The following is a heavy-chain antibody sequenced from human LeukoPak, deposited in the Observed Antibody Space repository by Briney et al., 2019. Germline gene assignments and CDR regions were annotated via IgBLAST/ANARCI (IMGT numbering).Heavy chain of an antibody. CDR2: IYYSGST. CDR3: ARDKGSYQLLYRVSSWFDP. CDR1: GGSTSSSSYY. D-gene: IGHD2-2*02. J-gene: IGHJ5*02. Sequence: SETLSLNCTVSGGSTSSSSYYWGWIRQPPGKGLEWIGSIYYSGSTYYNPSLKSRVTISVDTSKNQFSLKLSSVTAADTAVYYCARDKGSYQLLYRVSSWFDPWGQGTLVTVSS. V-gene: IGHV4-39*07.